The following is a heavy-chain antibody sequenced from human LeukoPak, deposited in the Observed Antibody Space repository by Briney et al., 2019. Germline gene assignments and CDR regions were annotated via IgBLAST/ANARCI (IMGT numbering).Heavy chain of an antibody. CDR1: GFTFSSHS. Sequence: PGGSLRLSCAASGFTFSSHSMAWVRQTPGKGLEWVSSISSSSSYIYYADSVKGRFTISRDNAKNSLYLQMNSLRAEDTAVYYCARDFYIAVAVDFDYWGQGTLVTVSS. CDR3: ARDFYIAVAVDFDY. V-gene: IGHV3-21*01. CDR2: ISSSSSYI. D-gene: IGHD6-19*01. J-gene: IGHJ4*02.